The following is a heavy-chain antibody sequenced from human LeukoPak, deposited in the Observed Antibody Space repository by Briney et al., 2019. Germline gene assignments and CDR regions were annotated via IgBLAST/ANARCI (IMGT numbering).Heavy chain of an antibody. Sequence: SETLSLTCTVSGGSISSYYWSWIRQPPGKGLEWIGYIYYSGSTNYNPSLKSRVTISVDTSKNQFSLKLSSVTAADTAVYYCATYSSGYDYVAYWGQGTLVTVSS. CDR3: ATYSSGYDYVAY. V-gene: IGHV4-59*01. J-gene: IGHJ4*02. CDR1: GGSISSYY. CDR2: IYYSGST. D-gene: IGHD3-22*01.